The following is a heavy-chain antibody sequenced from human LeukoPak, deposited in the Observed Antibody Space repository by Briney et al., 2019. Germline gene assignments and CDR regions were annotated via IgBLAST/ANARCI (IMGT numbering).Heavy chain of an antibody. V-gene: IGHV3-48*01. CDR1: GFTFSSYS. Sequence: GGSLRLSCAASGFTFSSYSMNWVRQAPGKGLEWVSYISRSSTIIYYADSVKGRFTISRDNAKNSLYLQMNSLRAEDTAVYYCAHGTMYQLDFWGQGTLVTVSS. CDR3: AHGTMYQLDF. J-gene: IGHJ4*02. D-gene: IGHD2-2*01. CDR2: ISRSSTII.